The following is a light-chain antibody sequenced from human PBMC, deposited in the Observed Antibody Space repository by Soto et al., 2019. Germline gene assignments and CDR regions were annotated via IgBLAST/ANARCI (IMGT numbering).Light chain of an antibody. V-gene: IGKV1-39*01. J-gene: IGKJ2*01. CDR2: AAS. Sequence: DIQMTQSPSSLSASVGDRVTITCRASQSISSYLNWYQQKPGKAPKLLIYAASSLQSGVPSRFSGSGSGTDFTLTISRLQPEDFANYYCHQSYSTPQVTFGQGTKLDIK. CDR1: QSISSY. CDR3: HQSYSTPQVT.